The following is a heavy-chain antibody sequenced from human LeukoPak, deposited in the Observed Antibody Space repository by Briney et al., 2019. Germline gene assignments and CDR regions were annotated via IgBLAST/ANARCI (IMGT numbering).Heavy chain of an antibody. CDR2: ISSSGSTI. CDR1: GFSFSSYE. Sequence: PGGSLRLSCAASGFSFSSYEMNWVRQAPGKGLEWVSNISSSGSTIYYADSVRGRFTISRDNAKTSLYLQMNSLRVEDTAVYYCARNGVPIVRGDYMDVWGKGTTVTVSS. D-gene: IGHD2-8*01. J-gene: IGHJ6*03. V-gene: IGHV3-48*03. CDR3: ARNGVPIVRGDYMDV.